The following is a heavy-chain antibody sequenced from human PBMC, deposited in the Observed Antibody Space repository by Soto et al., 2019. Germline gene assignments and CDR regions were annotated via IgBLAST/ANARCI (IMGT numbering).Heavy chain of an antibody. J-gene: IGHJ6*02. Sequence: QVQLVQSGAEVKKPGASVKVSCKASGYTFTSYDINWVRQATGQGLEWMGWMNPNSGNTGYAQKFQGRVTMTRNTSISTAYMELSSLRSEDTAVYYCASRSSGWSEDYYYYGMDVWGQGTTVTVSS. CDR3: ASRSSGWSEDYYYYGMDV. CDR2: MNPNSGNT. D-gene: IGHD6-19*01. CDR1: GYTFTSYD. V-gene: IGHV1-8*01.